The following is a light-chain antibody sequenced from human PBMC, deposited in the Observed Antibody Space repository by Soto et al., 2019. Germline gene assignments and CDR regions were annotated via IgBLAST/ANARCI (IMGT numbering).Light chain of an antibody. CDR1: QSVSSSS. J-gene: IGKJ2*01. CDR2: AAS. Sequence: EIVLTQSPGTLSLSPGERATLSCRASQSVSSSSLAWYQQKPGQAPRLLIYAASSRATGIPDRFSGSGSGTDFILTISTQEPEDFAVYYCQHYGTSPRYTFGQGTKLEIK. CDR3: QHYGTSPRYT. V-gene: IGKV3-20*01.